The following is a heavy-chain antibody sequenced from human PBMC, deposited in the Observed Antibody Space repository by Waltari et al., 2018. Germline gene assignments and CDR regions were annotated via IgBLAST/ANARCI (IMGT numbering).Heavy chain of an antibody. CDR2: IYYSGST. D-gene: IGHD6-25*01. CDR3: ARGVEWPSSADRRAKRIYGMDV. J-gene: IGHJ6*02. CDR1: GGSISSSSYY. Sequence: QLQLQESGPGLVKPSETLSLTCTVSGGSISSSSYYWGWIRQPPGKGLEWIGSIYYSGSTYYTPSLKSRVTISVDTSKNQFSLKLSSVTAADTAVYYCARGVEWPSSADRRAKRIYGMDVWGQGTTVTVSS. V-gene: IGHV4-39*07.